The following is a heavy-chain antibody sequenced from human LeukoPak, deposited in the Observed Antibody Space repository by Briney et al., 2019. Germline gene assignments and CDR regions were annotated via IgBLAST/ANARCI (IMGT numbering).Heavy chain of an antibody. CDR2: IRYDGSNK. D-gene: IGHD1-26*01. CDR3: AKDRGGSRAAFDI. J-gene: IGHJ3*02. V-gene: IGHV3-30*02. CDR1: GFTFSSYG. Sequence: GGSLRLSCAASGFTFSSYGMHWVRQAPGKGLEWVAFIRYDGSNKYYADSVKGRFTISRDNSKNTLYLQMNSLRAEDTAVYYCAKDRGGSRAAFDIWGQGTMVTVSS.